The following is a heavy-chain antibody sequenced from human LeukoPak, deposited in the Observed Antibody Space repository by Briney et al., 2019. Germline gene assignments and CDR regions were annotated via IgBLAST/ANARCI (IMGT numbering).Heavy chain of an antibody. Sequence: GGSLRLSCAASGFTFSSYAMSWVRQAPGKGLEWVSAVSGSGGSTYYADSVKGRFTISRDNSKSTLYLQMNSLRAEDTAVYYCASLPTHYDILTGRFDYWGQGTLVTVSS. D-gene: IGHD3-9*01. J-gene: IGHJ4*02. CDR1: GFTFSSYA. CDR3: ASLPTHYDILTGRFDY. CDR2: VSGSGGST. V-gene: IGHV3-23*01.